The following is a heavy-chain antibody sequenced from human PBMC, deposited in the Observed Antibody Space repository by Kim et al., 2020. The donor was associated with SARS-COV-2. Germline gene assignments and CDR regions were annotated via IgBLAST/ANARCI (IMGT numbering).Heavy chain of an antibody. CDR1: GYTFTSYA. CDR3: ASSGHTYYYGSGSLGGYYYYGMDV. CDR2: INAGNGNT. V-gene: IGHV1-3*01. D-gene: IGHD3-10*01. J-gene: IGHJ6*02. Sequence: ASVKVSCKASGYTFTSYAMHWVRQAPGQRLEWMGWINAGNGNTKYSQKFQGRVTITRDTSASTAYMELSSLRSEDTAVYYCASSGHTYYYGSGSLGGYYYYGMDVWGQGTTVTVSS.